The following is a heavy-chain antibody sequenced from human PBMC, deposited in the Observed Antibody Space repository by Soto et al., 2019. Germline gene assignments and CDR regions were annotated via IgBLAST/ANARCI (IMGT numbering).Heavy chain of an antibody. Sequence: SETLSLTCTVSGVSISSYYWIWIRQPPGKGLEWIGYIYYSGSTNYNPSLKSRVTISVDTSKNQFSLKLSSVTAADTAVYYCARHTGTTGRDAFYYYYMDVWGKGTTVTVSS. CDR3: ARHTGTTGRDAFYYYYMDV. V-gene: IGHV4-59*08. CDR2: IYYSGST. J-gene: IGHJ6*03. CDR1: GVSISSYY. D-gene: IGHD1-7*01.